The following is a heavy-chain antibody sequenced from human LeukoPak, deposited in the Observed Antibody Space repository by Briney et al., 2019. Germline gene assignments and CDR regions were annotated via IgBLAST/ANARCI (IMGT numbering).Heavy chain of an antibody. CDR1: GGSISSYY. V-gene: IGHV4-59*12. CDR2: IYYSGST. CDR3: ARGAPRDVLRYFDWLLYDAFDI. D-gene: IGHD3-9*01. Sequence: SETLSLTCTVSGGSISSYYWSWIRQPPGKGLEWIGYIYYSGSTNYNPSLKSRVTISVDTSKNQFSLKLSSMTAADTAVYYCARGAPRDVLRYFDWLLYDAFDIWGQGTMVTVSS. J-gene: IGHJ3*02.